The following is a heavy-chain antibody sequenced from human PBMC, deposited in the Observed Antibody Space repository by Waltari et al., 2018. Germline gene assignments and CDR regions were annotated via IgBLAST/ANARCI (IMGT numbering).Heavy chain of an antibody. CDR3: AKEVGLYYDFWSGYPYYFDY. CDR2: ISGSGGST. Sequence: EVQLLESGGGLVQPGGSLRLSCAASGFTFSSYAMSWVRQAPGKGLEWVSAISGSGGSTYYADSVKGRFTISRDNSKNTLYLQMNSLRAEDTAVYYCAKEVGLYYDFWSGYPYYFDYWGQGTLVTVSS. CDR1: GFTFSSYA. V-gene: IGHV3-23*01. D-gene: IGHD3-3*01. J-gene: IGHJ4*02.